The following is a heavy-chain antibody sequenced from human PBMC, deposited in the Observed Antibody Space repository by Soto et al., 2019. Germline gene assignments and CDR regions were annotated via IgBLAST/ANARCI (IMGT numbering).Heavy chain of an antibody. D-gene: IGHD4-17*01. CDR3: ASDYGEIEAFDI. V-gene: IGHV1-69*01. CDR1: GGPFNNHA. CDR2: VIPTLATA. Sequence: QVQLVQSGAEVKQPGSSVKVSCKTSGGPFNNHAINWVRQAPGQGLEWVGLVIPTLATADYAQKFQGRVTMTADEVTNTAYMELSSLRSDDTGVYYCASDYGEIEAFDIWGQGTLVTVSS. J-gene: IGHJ3*02.